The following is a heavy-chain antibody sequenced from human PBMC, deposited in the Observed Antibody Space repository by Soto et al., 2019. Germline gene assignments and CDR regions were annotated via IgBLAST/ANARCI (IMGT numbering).Heavy chain of an antibody. CDR3: ARDLDGSKCLDI. CDR1: GGSISSGGYY. V-gene: IGHV4-31*03. J-gene: IGHJ3*02. Sequence: QVQLQESGPGLVKPSQTLSLTCTVSGGSISSGGYYWNWIRQHPGKGLEWIGYIYFSGSTYYNPPLKSRISMSVDTSQNQFSLKLNSVTAADTAVYYCARDLDGSKCLDIWGQGTMVTVSS. CDR2: IYFSGST. D-gene: IGHD6-13*01.